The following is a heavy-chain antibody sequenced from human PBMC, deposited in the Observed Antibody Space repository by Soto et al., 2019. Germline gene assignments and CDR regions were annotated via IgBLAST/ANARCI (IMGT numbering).Heavy chain of an antibody. J-gene: IGHJ4*02. CDR3: ARSPYSSSSFFDY. CDR2: IYHSGSA. V-gene: IGHV4-38-2*01. D-gene: IGHD6-6*01. CDR1: GYSITSGSY. Sequence: SETLSLTCAVSGYSITSGSYWGWIRQPPGKGLECIGSIYHSGSAYYNPSLKSRVTVSVDTSRNQFSLKLSSVTAAGTAVYYCARSPYSSSSFFDYWGRGTLVTVSS.